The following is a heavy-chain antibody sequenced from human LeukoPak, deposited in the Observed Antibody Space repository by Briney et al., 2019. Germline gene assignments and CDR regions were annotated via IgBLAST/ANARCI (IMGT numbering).Heavy chain of an antibody. V-gene: IGHV3-48*02. J-gene: IGHJ3*01. CDR2: ISGSSTKI. CDR1: GFTFSSYS. CDR3: ARPTYSYGRVHAFDV. Sequence: GGSLRLFCAASGFTFSSYSMNWVRQAPGKGLEWVSYISGSSTKIYYAESVKGRFTVTRDNAKSSLSLQMNNLRDEDTAVYYCARPTYSYGRVHAFDVCGQATMVTVSS. D-gene: IGHD3-10*01.